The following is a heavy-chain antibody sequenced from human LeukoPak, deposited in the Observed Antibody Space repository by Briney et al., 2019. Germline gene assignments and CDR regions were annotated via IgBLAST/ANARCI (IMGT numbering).Heavy chain of an antibody. CDR2: NSYSGNT. V-gene: IGHV4-59*01. J-gene: IGHJ4*02. CDR3: ARAGSGWSFDY. Sequence: PSETLSLTCTVSGGSISTYYWTWLRQPPGKGLEWIGYNSYSGNTNYNPSLRSRVSISVDMSTSQFSLKLTSVTAADTAVYYCARAGSGWSFDYWGQGTLVTVSS. D-gene: IGHD6-19*01. CDR1: GGSISTYY.